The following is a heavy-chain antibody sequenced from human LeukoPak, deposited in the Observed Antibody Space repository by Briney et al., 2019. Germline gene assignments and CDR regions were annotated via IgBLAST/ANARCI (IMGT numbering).Heavy chain of an antibody. CDR2: IYYSGST. J-gene: IGHJ4*02. D-gene: IGHD6-13*01. V-gene: IGHV4-39*07. Sequence: SDTLSLTCTGTGGSISRSSYYWGWIRQPPGKGLEWIGSIYYSGSTYYNPSLKSRLTISVDTSKNQFSLKLSSVTAADTAVYYCARDLAAAGTGRFDYWGQGTLVTVSS. CDR3: ARDLAAAGTGRFDY. CDR1: GGSISRSSYY.